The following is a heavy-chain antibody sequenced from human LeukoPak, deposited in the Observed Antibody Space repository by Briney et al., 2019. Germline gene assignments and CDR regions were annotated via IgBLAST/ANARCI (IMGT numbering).Heavy chain of an antibody. Sequence: ASVKVSCKASGYTFTSYGISWERQAPGQGLEWMGWISTYKGNTNYAQKLQGRVTMTTDTSTSTVYMELRSLRSDDTAVYYCARVTALYYYMDVWGKGTTVTVSS. J-gene: IGHJ6*03. CDR3: ARVTALYYYMDV. V-gene: IGHV1-18*01. CDR2: ISTYKGNT. CDR1: GYTFTSYG.